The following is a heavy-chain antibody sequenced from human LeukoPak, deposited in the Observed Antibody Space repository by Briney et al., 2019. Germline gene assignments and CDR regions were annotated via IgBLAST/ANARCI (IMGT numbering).Heavy chain of an antibody. CDR2: IYRGGDT. CDR1: GPTVGSKY. CDR3: VLAKSPYR. Sequence: GGSLRLSCAASGPTVGSKYMGWVRQAPGKGLEWVSVIYRGGDTYYADSVRGRFTVSREDSKKSLNLQMNSLKTEDTAVYYCVLAKSPYRWGRGTLVTVSS. V-gene: IGHV3-66*01. J-gene: IGHJ2*01.